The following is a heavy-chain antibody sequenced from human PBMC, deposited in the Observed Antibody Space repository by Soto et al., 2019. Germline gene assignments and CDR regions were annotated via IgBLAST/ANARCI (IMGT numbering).Heavy chain of an antibody. D-gene: IGHD5-12*01. CDR2: ISSYNGDT. Sequence: ASVKVSCKASGYTFTRSGISWVRRAPGQGPEWMGWISSYNGDTNYAQTFQGRVTMTTDTSTSTAYMELRSLRSDDTAVYYCAREGVAPYYYYGMDVWGQGTTVTVSS. CDR1: GYTFTRSG. CDR3: AREGVAPYYYYGMDV. J-gene: IGHJ6*02. V-gene: IGHV1-18*01.